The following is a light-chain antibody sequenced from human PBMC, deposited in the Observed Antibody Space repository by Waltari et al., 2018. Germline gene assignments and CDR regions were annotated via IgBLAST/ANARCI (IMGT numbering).Light chain of an antibody. CDR2: DAS. CDR3: QHYSGWPYA. Sequence: EIVMTQSPVTLSVSPGDRVTLSCRASQSVETRLAWYQQRPGQAPRLLIYDASIRTTDVPARFSARGSGTDFSLTISSLRSEDSAVYFCQHYSGWPYAFGQGTKLQIK. CDR1: QSVETR. J-gene: IGKJ2*01. V-gene: IGKV3-15*01.